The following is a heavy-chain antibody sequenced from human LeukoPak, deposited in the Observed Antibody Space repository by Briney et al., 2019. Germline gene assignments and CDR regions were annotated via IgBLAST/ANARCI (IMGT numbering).Heavy chain of an antibody. D-gene: IGHD3-10*01. V-gene: IGHV3-23*01. J-gene: IGHJ4*02. CDR2: ISASGGIT. CDR1: GFTFSTYA. Sequence: PGGSLRLSCAASGFTFSTYAMNWVRQAPGKGLEWVSVISASGGITYYADSVKGRFTTSRDSSKNTLYLQMNSLRADDTAIYYCAKDLRQQLIRGSSLFDYWGQGTLVTVSS. CDR3: AKDLRQQLIRGSSLFDY.